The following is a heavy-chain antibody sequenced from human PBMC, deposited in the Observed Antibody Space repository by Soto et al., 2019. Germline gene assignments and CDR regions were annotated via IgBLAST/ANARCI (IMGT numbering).Heavy chain of an antibody. J-gene: IGHJ5*02. D-gene: IGHD2-2*01. CDR1: GYTFSNYG. CDR2: ISLYSDGT. Sequence: GSSVKVSCKTSGYTFSNYGITWVRQAPGQPLEWLGWISLYSDGTNYAQKFQGRVSMTTDTSTTTAYMELRSLRSDDTAVYYCASVVPGAEAWFGPWGQGTLVPVSS. V-gene: IGHV1-18*01. CDR3: ASVVPGAEAWFGP.